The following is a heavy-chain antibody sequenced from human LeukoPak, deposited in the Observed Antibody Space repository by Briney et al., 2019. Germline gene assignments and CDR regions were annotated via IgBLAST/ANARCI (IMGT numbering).Heavy chain of an antibody. Sequence: PSETLSLTCAVYGGSFSGYYWSWIRQPPGKGLEWIGEINHSGSTNYNPSLKSRVTISVDTSKNQFSLKLSSVTAADTAVYYCARGSTDLPHCSGGSCYYDYWGQGTLVTVSS. D-gene: IGHD2-15*01. CDR2: INHSGST. V-gene: IGHV4-34*01. J-gene: IGHJ4*02. CDR3: ARGSTDLPHCSGGSCYYDY. CDR1: GGSFSGYY.